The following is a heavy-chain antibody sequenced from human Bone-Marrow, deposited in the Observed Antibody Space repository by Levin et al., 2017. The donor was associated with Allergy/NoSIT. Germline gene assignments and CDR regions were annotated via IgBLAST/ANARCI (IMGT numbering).Heavy chain of an antibody. J-gene: IGHJ4*02. CDR2: IYNSGTT. CDR3: AREDGDYSHY. CDR1: GGSVSSAGYY. V-gene: IGHV4-61*08. Sequence: SETLSLTCTVSGGSVSSAGYYWNWIRQPPGKGLEWIGYIYNSGTTDYNPSLKSRVTISVDTSKNQFSLRLTSVTAADTAVYYCAREDGDYSHYWGQGTLVTVSS. D-gene: IGHD4-17*01.